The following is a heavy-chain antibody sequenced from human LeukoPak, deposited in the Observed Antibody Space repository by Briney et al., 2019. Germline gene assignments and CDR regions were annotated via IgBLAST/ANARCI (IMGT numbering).Heavy chain of an antibody. J-gene: IGHJ3*02. CDR2: IYDSGST. CDR3: ARDCSGGSCCGAFDI. D-gene: IGHD2-15*01. Sequence: SSETLSLICTVSGASIRSGGYYWSWIRQPPGKGLEWIGYIYDSGSTYYNPSLKSRITISVDTSENRFSLKLSSVTATDTAVYYCARDCSGGSCCGAFDIWGQGTMVTVSS. V-gene: IGHV4-30-4*01. CDR1: GASIRSGGYY.